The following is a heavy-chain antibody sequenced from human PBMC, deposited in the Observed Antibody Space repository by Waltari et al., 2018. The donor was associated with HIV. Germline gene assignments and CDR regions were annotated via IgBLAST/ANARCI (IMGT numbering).Heavy chain of an antibody. V-gene: IGHV1-2*04. CDR3: ARDAGRTVSTPDAFDV. Sequence: QVQLVQSGAEVKRPGASVKVSCTTSGYSFTAYYLHWVRQAPGQGLEWMGWINPNNGGTDYAQNFRDWVTMTTDTSIATAYLELHNLKSDDTAVYFCARDAGRTVSTPDAFDVWGRGTMVTVSS. CDR1: GYSFTAYY. CDR2: INPNNGGT. D-gene: IGHD4-17*01. J-gene: IGHJ3*01.